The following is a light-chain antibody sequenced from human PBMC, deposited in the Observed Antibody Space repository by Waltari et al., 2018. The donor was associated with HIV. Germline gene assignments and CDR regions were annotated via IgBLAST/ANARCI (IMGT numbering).Light chain of an antibody. V-gene: IGKV2-28*01. CDR1: QSLLHSNGYNY. J-gene: IGKJ3*01. CDR3: MQARQTLFT. CDR2: LGS. Sequence: DIVMTQSPLSLSVTPGQPASTACRSSQSLLHSNGYNYWDWYLQQPGQSPQLLIYLGSNRASGVPDRFSGSGSGTDFTLKISRVEAEDVGVYYCMQARQTLFTFGPGTKVDIK.